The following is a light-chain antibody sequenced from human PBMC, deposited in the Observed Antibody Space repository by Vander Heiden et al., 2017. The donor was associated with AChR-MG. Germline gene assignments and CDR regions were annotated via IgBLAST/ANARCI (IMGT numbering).Light chain of an antibody. Sequence: DIALTQSPLSLPVTPGEPASISCRSSQSLLHSNGYNYLDWYLQKPGQSPQLLIYLGSNRASGVPDRFSGSGSGTDFTLKISRVEAEDVGVYYCMQDLQTLTFGQGTKVEIK. CDR3: MQDLQTLT. CDR1: QSLLHSNGYNY. V-gene: IGKV2-28*01. J-gene: IGKJ1*01. CDR2: LGS.